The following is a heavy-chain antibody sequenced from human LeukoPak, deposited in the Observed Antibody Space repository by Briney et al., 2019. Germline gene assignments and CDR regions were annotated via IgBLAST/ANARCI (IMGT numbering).Heavy chain of an antibody. CDR3: AKDPGQIRSFDY. CDR1: GFSFSNYA. D-gene: IGHD1-14*01. J-gene: IGHJ4*02. CDR2: ISGSGSST. V-gene: IGHV3-23*01. Sequence: GGSLRLSCAASGFSFSNYAMSWVRQAPGKGLEWVSTISGSGSSTYYADSVKGRFTISRDNSRNTLYLQMNSLRAEDTAVYFCAKDPGQIRSFDYWGQGALVTVSS.